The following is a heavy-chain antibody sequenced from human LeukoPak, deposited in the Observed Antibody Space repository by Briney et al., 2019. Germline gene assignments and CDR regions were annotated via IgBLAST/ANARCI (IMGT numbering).Heavy chain of an antibody. Sequence: SETLSLTCTVSGGSISSGGYDWSWIRQHPGKGLEWIGYIYYSGSTYYNPSLKSRVTISVDTSKNQFSLKLSSVTAADTAVYYCAREYARGYYDSSGYYPRWFDPWGQGTLVTVSS. CDR3: AREYARGYYDSSGYYPRWFDP. CDR1: GGSISSGGYD. J-gene: IGHJ5*02. D-gene: IGHD3-22*01. V-gene: IGHV4-31*03. CDR2: IYYSGST.